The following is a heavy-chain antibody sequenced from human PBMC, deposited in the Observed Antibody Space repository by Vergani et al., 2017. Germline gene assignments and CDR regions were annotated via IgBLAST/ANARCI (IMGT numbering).Heavy chain of an antibody. CDR3: AKDGRENSDYGYFDY. D-gene: IGHD4-17*01. V-gene: IGHV3-30*02. Sequence: QEQLVESGGGVVQPGGSLRLSCVTSGFTFNIYGMHWVRQSPGKGLEWVAVIWDDGRVINYADSVKGRFSISRDTSKKTLSLQMRSLRADDTAVYYCAKDGRENSDYGYFDYWGQGTLVTVSS. CDR2: IWDDGRVI. CDR1: GFTFNIYG. J-gene: IGHJ4*02.